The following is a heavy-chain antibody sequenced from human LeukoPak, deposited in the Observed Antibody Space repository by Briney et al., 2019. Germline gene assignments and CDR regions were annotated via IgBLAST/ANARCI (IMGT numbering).Heavy chain of an antibody. D-gene: IGHD5-18*01. J-gene: IGHJ4*02. CDR3: ARDRLQYSYGYDY. CDR2: ISSTGSYK. V-gene: IGHV3-11*05. CDR1: GFTFSDFY. Sequence: GGSLRLSCAASGFTFSDFYMSWIRQAPGKGLEVVSYISSTGSYKDYADSVKGRFTISRDNAKNSLYMQMNSLRAEDTAVYYCARDRLQYSYGYDYWGQGTLVTVSS.